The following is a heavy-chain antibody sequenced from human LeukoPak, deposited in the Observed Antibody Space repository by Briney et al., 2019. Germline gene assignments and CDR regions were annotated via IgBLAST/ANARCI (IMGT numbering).Heavy chain of an antibody. CDR3: AKDGGSYYTGYYFDY. J-gene: IGHJ4*02. V-gene: IGHV3-9*01. CDR2: ISWNSGSI. CDR1: GFTFDDYA. Sequence: GGSLTLSCAASGFTFDDYAMHWVRQAPGKGLEWVSGISWNSGSIGYADSVKGRFTISRDNAKNSLYLQMNSLRAEDTALYYCAKDGGSYYTGYYFDYWGQGTLVTVSS. D-gene: IGHD1-26*01.